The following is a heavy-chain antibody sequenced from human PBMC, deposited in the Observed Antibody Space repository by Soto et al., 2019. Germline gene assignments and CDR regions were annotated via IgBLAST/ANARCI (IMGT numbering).Heavy chain of an antibody. D-gene: IGHD1-26*01. J-gene: IGHJ5*01. V-gene: IGHV3-23*01. CDR3: AKHHERELPIVIDS. Sequence: GGYMRLCCETSGLTISNYELSWVRQAAGGGLECVSHMSGSSRRIFQAVSLRGRFNISRDRSKNTLYLQMSSLSAEDTALYYRAKHHERELPIVIDSWSHRAQAT. CDR2: MSGSSRRI. CDR1: GLTISNYE.